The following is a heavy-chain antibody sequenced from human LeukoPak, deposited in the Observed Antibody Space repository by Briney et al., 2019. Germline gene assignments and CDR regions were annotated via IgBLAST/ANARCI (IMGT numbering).Heavy chain of an antibody. Sequence: GGSLRLSCAASGFTFSSYAMSWVRQAPGKGLEWVSAISSSGGSTYYADSVKGRFTISRDNSKNTLYLQMNSLRAEDTAVYYCAKVFSFSTYYYDSSGYYPDAFDIWGQGTMVTVSS. V-gene: IGHV3-23*01. CDR3: AKVFSFSTYYYDSSGYYPDAFDI. CDR1: GFTFSSYA. D-gene: IGHD3-22*01. CDR2: ISSSGGST. J-gene: IGHJ3*02.